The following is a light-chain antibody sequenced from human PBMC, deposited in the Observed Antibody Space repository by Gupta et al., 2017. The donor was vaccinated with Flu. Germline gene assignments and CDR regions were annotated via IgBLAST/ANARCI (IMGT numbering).Light chain of an antibody. CDR3: QVWGSDSDHA. J-gene: IGLJ3*02. CDR2: DDG. CDR1: NIGSKS. V-gene: IGLV3-21*03. Sequence: SYVLTQPPSMSVAPGKTATITCGGNNIGSKSVHWYQQKPGQTPVLVVYDDGDRPSGIPERFSGSNSGNTATLTISRVEAGDEADYYCQVWGSDSDHAFGGGTKVTVL.